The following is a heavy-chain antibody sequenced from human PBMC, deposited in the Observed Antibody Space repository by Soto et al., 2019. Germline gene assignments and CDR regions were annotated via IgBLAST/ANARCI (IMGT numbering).Heavy chain of an antibody. J-gene: IGHJ4*02. CDR1: GGSFSGYY. Sequence: SETLSLTCAVYGGSFSGYYWSWIRQPPGKGLEWIGEINHSGSTNYNPSLKSRVTISVDTSKNQFSLKLSSVTAADTAVYYCARAPLDFWSGYHSRGFDYWGQGTLVTVSS. D-gene: IGHD3-3*01. CDR2: INHSGST. CDR3: ARAPLDFWSGYHSRGFDY. V-gene: IGHV4-34*01.